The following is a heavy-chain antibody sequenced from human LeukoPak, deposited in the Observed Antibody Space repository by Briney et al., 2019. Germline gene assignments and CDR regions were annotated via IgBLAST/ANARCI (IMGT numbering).Heavy chain of an antibody. J-gene: IGHJ4*02. D-gene: IGHD3-22*01. Sequence: GESLKISCGASGFTFSNYEMNWVRQAPGKGLEWVSYISSSGSTIYYADSVKGRFTISRDNAKNSLYLQMNTLRAEDTAVYYCARSDYYDSSRYYYGYWGQGTLVTVSS. CDR2: ISSSGSTI. V-gene: IGHV3-48*03. CDR3: ARSDYYDSSRYYYGY. CDR1: GFTFSNYE.